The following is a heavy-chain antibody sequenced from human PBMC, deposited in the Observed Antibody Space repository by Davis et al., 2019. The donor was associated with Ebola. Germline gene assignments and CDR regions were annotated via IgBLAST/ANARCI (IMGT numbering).Heavy chain of an antibody. CDR3: ARPRRDGYNFDFDY. J-gene: IGHJ4*02. V-gene: IGHV3-74*01. D-gene: IGHD5-24*01. Sequence: HTGGSLRLSCAASGFTFSSYWMHWVRQAPGKGLVWVSRINSDGSSTSYADSVKGRFTISRDNAKNTLDLQKNSLRVEDTAVYYCARPRRDGYNFDFDYWGQGTLVTVSS. CDR1: GFTFSSYW. CDR2: INSDGSST.